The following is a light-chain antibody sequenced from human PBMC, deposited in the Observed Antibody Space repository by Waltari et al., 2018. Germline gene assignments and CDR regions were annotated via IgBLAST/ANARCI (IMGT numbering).Light chain of an antibody. CDR1: QDISNY. V-gene: IGKV1-33*01. Sequence: DIQMTQSPSSLSASVGDRVTITCQASQDISNYLNWYQQKPGKAPKLLIYDASNMETGVPSRFSGSGSGTDFTFTISSLQPEAIATYYCQQYDNLIFTFGPGTKVDIK. CDR2: DAS. CDR3: QQYDNLIFT. J-gene: IGKJ3*01.